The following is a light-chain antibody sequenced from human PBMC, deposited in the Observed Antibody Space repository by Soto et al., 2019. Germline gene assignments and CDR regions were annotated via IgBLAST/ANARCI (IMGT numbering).Light chain of an antibody. J-gene: IGLJ1*01. Sequence: QSVLTQPPSVSGSPGQSVTISCTGTSSYVGSYNRVSWYKQPPGAAPKLVIYEVIHRPSGVPDRFSGSKSGNTASLTISGLQAEDEADFYCYSYTSSSTYVFGTGTKVTV. V-gene: IGLV2-18*02. CDR3: YSYTSSSTYV. CDR2: EVI. CDR1: SSYVGSYNR.